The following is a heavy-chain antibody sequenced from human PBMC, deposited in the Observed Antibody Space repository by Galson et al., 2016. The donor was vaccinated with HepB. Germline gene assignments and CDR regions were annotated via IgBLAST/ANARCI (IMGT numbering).Heavy chain of an antibody. CDR3: VKDVGLGSIGS. V-gene: IGHV7-4-1*02. CDR1: GYNFDYFA. D-gene: IGHD3-10*01. CDR2: INTNTGNP. Sequence: SVKVSCKASGYNFDYFALNWVRQAPGQGLEWMGWINTNTGNPTHAQGFTGRFVFSLDTSVSTAYLQIIGLKAEDTAVYYCVKDVGLGSIGSWGQGTLVTVSS. J-gene: IGHJ4*02.